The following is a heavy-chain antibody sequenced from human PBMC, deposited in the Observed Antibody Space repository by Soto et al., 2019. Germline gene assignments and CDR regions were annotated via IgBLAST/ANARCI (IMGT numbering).Heavy chain of an antibody. V-gene: IGHV2-70*01. J-gene: IGHJ4*02. CDR2: IDWDGDT. CDR3: ARSLNYDFWTGYFFDF. D-gene: IGHD3-3*01. Sequence: SGPTRVNPTQTLTLTCTLSGFSLATRSMCVSWIRQSPGKALEWLALIDWDGDTYYSTSLKTRLTISRDTSTNQVVLTMTNLDPADTATYFCARSLNYDFWTGYFFDFWGQGALVTVSS. CDR1: GFSLATRSMC.